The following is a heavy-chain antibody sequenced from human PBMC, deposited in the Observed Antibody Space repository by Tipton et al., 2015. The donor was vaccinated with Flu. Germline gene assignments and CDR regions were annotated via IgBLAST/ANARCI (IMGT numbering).Heavy chain of an antibody. V-gene: IGHV4-59*01. J-gene: IGHJ6*03. D-gene: IGHD3-3*01. CDR2: IYYSGST. CDR3: ARAGYDFWSGYYAYYYYYYMDV. Sequence: TLSLTCTVSGGSISSYYWSWIRQPPGKGLEWIGYIYYSGSTNYNPSLKSRVTISVDTSKNQFSLKLSSVTAADTAVYYCARAGYDFWSGYYAYYYYYYMDVWGKGTTVTVSS. CDR1: GGSISSYY.